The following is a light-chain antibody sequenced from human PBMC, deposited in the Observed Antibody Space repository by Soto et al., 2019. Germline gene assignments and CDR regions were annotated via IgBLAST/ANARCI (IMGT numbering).Light chain of an antibody. Sequence: DIQMTQSPSTLSASVGDRVTITCRASQSISTWLAWYQQKPGKAPKLLIYTASNLERGVPSRFSGSGSGTEFTLTLSSLQPDDFATYYCQQYNSYPRTCGQGTKVEMK. CDR3: QQYNSYPRT. CDR1: QSISTW. CDR2: TAS. J-gene: IGKJ1*01. V-gene: IGKV1-5*03.